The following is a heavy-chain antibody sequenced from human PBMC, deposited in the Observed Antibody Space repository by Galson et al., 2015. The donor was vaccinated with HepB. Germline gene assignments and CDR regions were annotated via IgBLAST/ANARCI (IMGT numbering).Heavy chain of an antibody. D-gene: IGHD1-14*01. CDR2: ISYDGSNK. V-gene: IGHV3-30*18. J-gene: IGHJ6*03. CDR1: GFSFSIYG. CDR3: AKDKSTHHRTDYMDV. Sequence: LRLSCAASGFSFSIYGMHWVRQAPGKGLEWVAVISYDGSNKYYGDSVKGRFTISRDNSNNTLYLEMNSLRAEDTAVYYCAKDKSTHHRTDYMDVWGKGTTVTVSS.